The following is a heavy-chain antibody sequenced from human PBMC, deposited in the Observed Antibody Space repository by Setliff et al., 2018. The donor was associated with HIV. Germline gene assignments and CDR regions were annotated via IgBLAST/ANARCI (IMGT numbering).Heavy chain of an antibody. CDR3: ARAPPGIQNDAFDV. CDR2: INYSGNT. V-gene: IGHV4-4*02. CDR1: GVSISSRNW. J-gene: IGHJ3*01. Sequence: SETLSLTCAVSGVSISSRNWWSWVRQPPGKGLEWIGEINYSGNTNYNPSLKTRVTISVDKSKNQFSLTLTSVTAADTAVYYCARAPPGIQNDAFDVWGQGTMVTVSS.